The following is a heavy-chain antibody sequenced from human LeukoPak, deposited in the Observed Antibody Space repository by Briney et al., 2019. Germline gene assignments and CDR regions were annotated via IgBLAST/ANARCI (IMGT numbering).Heavy chain of an antibody. CDR2: MNPNSGNT. J-gene: IGHJ6*03. CDR1: GYTFTSYD. V-gene: IGHV1-8*01. D-gene: IGHD3-3*01. CDR3: ARGLGYYDFWSGYSDYYYYMDV. Sequence: ASVKVSCKASGYTFTSYDINWVRQATGQGLEWMGWMNPNSGNTGYAQKFQGRVTMTRNTSISTAYMELSSLRSEDTAVYYCARGLGYYDFWSGYSDYYYYMDVWGKGTTVTVSS.